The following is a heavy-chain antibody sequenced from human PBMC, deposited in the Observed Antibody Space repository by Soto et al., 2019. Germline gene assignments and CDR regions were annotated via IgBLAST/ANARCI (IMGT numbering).Heavy chain of an antibody. V-gene: IGHV1-3*01. CDR2: INAGNGNT. Sequence: GASVKVSCKASGYTFTSYAMHWVRQAPGQRLEWMGWINAGNGNTKYSQKFQGRVTITRDTSASTAYMELSSLRSEDTAVYYCARLGKSSTKVRPTGYYYYYMDVWGKGTRVTVSS. CDR1: GYTFTSYA. D-gene: IGHD2-2*01. J-gene: IGHJ6*03. CDR3: ARLGKSSTKVRPTGYYYYYMDV.